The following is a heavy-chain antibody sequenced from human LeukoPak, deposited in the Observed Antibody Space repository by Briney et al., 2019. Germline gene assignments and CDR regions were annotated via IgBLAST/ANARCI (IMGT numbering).Heavy chain of an antibody. J-gene: IGHJ4*02. D-gene: IGHD3-10*01. Sequence: PSETLSLTCAVSGFSISSNYYWGWIRQPPGKGLEWIGGIYHSGSTYYNPSLKSRFTISLDTSKNHFSRTLTSVTAAGTAVYYCARRGGHSDYWGQGTLVTVSS. V-gene: IGHV4-38-2*01. CDR1: GFSISSNYY. CDR3: ARRGGHSDY. CDR2: IYHSGST.